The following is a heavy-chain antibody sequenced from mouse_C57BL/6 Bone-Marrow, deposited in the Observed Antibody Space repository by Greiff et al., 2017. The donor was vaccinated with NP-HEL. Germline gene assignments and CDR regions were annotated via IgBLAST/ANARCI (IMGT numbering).Heavy chain of an antibody. D-gene: IGHD2-10*01. V-gene: IGHV7-1*01. J-gene: IGHJ4*01. CDR2: SRNKANDYTT. CDR1: GFTFSDFY. CDR3: ARDASYYGKGAAMDY. Sequence: EVMLVESGGGLVQSGRSLRLSCATSGFTFSDFYMEWVRQAPGKGLEWIAASRNKANDYTTEYSASVKGRFIVSRDTSQSILYLQMNALRAEDTAIYYCARDASYYGKGAAMDYWGQGTSVTVSS.